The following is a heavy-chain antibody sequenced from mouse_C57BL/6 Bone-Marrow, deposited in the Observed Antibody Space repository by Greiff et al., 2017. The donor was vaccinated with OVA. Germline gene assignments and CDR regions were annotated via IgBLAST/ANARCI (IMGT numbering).Heavy chain of an antibody. V-gene: IGHV1-82*01. Sequence: QVQLQQSGPELVKPGASVKISCKASGYAFSSSWMNWVKQRPGKGLEWIGRIYPGDGDTNYNGKFKGKATLTADKSSSTAYMQLSSLTSEDSAVYFCVDSSGHDYWGQGTTLTVSS. D-gene: IGHD3-2*02. J-gene: IGHJ2*01. CDR3: VDSSGHDY. CDR1: GYAFSSSW. CDR2: IYPGDGDT.